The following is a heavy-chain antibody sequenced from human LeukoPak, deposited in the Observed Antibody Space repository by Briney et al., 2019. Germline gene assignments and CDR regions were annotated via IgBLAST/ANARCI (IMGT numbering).Heavy chain of an antibody. V-gene: IGHV4-39*07. CDR1: GDSFSSVTDY. CDR3: ARDFVGVLNY. D-gene: IGHD3-16*01. CDR2: GDYSGGT. Sequence: SETLSLTCAVSGDSFSSVTDYWAWIRQPPGKGLEWIASGDYSGGTYYNPSLESRVAISADMSKNQFSLKLTSVTGADTAVYYCARDFVGVLNYWGQGTLVTVSS. J-gene: IGHJ4*02.